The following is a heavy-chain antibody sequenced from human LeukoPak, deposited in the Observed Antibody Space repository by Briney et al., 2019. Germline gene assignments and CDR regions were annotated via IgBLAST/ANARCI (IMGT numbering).Heavy chain of an antibody. CDR2: IYTSGST. D-gene: IGHD6-13*01. CDR3: ARRGIAEYYFDY. CDR1: GGSISSGSYY. Sequence: SETLSLTCTVSGGSISSGSYYWSWIRQPAGKGLEWIGRIYTSGSTNYNPSLKSRVTISVDTSKNQFSLKLSSVTAADTAVYYCARRGIAEYYFDYWGQGTLVTVSS. V-gene: IGHV4-61*02. J-gene: IGHJ4*02.